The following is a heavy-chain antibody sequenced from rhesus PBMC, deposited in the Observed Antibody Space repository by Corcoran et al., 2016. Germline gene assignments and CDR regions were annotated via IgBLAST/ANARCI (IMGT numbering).Heavy chain of an antibody. Sequence: EVQLVEYGGGLAKPGGSLRLSCAASGFTFSSYWMNWVRKTPGKGLEWISAINSGGGRTYNPDAVKGQFTSSKDNSQNSLALQMDGLRAEDTAGYYCAKAYYEDGDGYYYTRHYGGQGVLVAVSS. CDR1: GFTFSSYW. CDR3: AKAYYEDGDGYYYTRHY. D-gene: IGHD3-9*01. CDR2: INSGGGRT. J-gene: IGHJ4*01. V-gene: IGHV3S42*01.